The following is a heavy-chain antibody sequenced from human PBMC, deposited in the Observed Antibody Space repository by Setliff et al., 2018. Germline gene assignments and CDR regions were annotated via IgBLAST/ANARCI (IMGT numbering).Heavy chain of an antibody. V-gene: IGHV4-39*01. J-gene: IGHJ4*02. CDR3: ATDSPDYDFWSGYSRPFGY. CDR1: GGSISSSSYY. Sequence: PSETLSLTCTVSGGSISSSSYYWGWIRQPPGKGLEWIGSIYYSGSTYYNPSLKSRVTISVDTSKNQFSLKLSSVTAADTAVYYCATDSPDYDFWSGYSRPFGYWGQGTLVTVSS. CDR2: IYYSGST. D-gene: IGHD3-3*01.